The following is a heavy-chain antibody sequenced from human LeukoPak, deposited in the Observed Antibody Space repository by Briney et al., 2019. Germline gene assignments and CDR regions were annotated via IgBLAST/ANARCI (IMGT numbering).Heavy chain of an antibody. CDR3: ARESSGSYYRRTVYYYYYMDV. J-gene: IGHJ6*03. CDR2: INHSGST. V-gene: IGHV4-34*01. CDR1: GGSFSGYY. D-gene: IGHD3-10*01. Sequence: TSETLSLTCAVYGGSFSGYYWSWIRQPPGKGLEWIGEINHSGSTNYNPSLKSRVTISVDTSKNQFSLKLSSVTAADTAVYYCARESSGSYYRRTVYYYYYMDVWGKGTTVTVSS.